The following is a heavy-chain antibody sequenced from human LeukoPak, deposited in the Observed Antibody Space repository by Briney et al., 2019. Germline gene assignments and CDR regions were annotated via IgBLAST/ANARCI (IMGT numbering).Heavy chain of an antibody. J-gene: IGHJ6*02. V-gene: IGHV1-2*02. D-gene: IGHD2-15*01. CDR2: INPNSGGT. CDR3: ARAIVVVVRDHYYYYGMDV. CDR1: GYTFTRYC. Sequence: ASVKVSCKASGYTFTRYCMHWVRQAPGQRLEWMGWINPNSGGTNYAQKFQGRVTMTRDTSISTAYMELSRLRSDDTALYYCARAIVVVVRDHYYYYGMDVWGQGTTVTVSS.